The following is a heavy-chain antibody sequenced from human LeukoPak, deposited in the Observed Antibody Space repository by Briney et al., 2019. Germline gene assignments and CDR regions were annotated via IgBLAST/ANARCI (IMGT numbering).Heavy chain of an antibody. D-gene: IGHD6-19*01. V-gene: IGHV3-48*02. CDR2: ISSSGNTI. Sequence: GGSLRLSCAASGFIFSSYAMNWVRQAPGKGLEWVPYISSSGNTIYYADSVKGRFTISRDNARSSLYLQMNSLRDEDTAVYYCARRDSSGWYHGYWGQGTLVTVSS. J-gene: IGHJ4*02. CDR1: GFIFSSYA. CDR3: ARRDSSGWYHGY.